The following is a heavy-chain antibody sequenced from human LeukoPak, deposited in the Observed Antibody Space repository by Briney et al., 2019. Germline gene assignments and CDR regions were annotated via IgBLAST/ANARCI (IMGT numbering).Heavy chain of an antibody. J-gene: IGHJ1*01. CDR2: IRQDGSEK. CDR1: GFTFSSYW. V-gene: IGHV3-7*01. D-gene: IGHD3-3*01. CDR3: MRQNRAYFFGH. Sequence: GGSLKLSCAASGFTFSSYWMTWGRQAPGKGLEWVANIRQDGSEKNYVDSVKGRFTISRDNAKNSLYLQMNSLRVEDTAVYFCMRQNRAYFFGHWGQGTLVTVSS.